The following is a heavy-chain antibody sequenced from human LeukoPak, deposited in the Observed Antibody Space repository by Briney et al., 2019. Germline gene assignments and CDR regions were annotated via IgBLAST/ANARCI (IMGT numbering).Heavy chain of an antibody. J-gene: IGHJ5*02. D-gene: IGHD6-19*01. CDR3: ARDITGSGWYRSNLNWFDP. CDR1: GYTFTSYA. CDR2: ISAHNGNT. Sequence: GASVKVSCRASGYTFTSYAISWVRQAPGQGLEWMGWISAHNGNTNYAQKLQGRVTMTTDTSTSTAYMELRSLRSDDTAVYYCARDITGSGWYRSNLNWFDPWGQGTLVTVSS. V-gene: IGHV1-18*01.